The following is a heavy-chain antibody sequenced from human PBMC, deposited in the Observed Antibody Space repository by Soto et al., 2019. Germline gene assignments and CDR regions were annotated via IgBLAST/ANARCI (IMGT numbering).Heavy chain of an antibody. J-gene: IGHJ6*02. CDR3: ARVYSSGWSFYYGTDV. V-gene: IGHV6-1*01. D-gene: IGHD6-19*01. Sequence: SQTLSLTCAISGDSVSSNSAIWNWFRQSPSRGLEWLGRTYYTSKWYNDYAVSVKSRISINPDTSKNQVSLQLNSVTPEDTAVYYCARVYSSGWSFYYGTDVWGQGTTVNVSS. CDR2: TYYTSKWYN. CDR1: GDSVSSNSAI.